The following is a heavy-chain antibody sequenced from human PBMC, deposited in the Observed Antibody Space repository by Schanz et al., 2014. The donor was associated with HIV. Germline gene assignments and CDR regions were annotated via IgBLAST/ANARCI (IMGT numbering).Heavy chain of an antibody. V-gene: IGHV4-31*03. D-gene: IGHD3-22*01. CDR2: IYYSGST. CDR1: GGSINSGGYY. J-gene: IGHJ4*02. CDR3: ARGEGYYYDSSGFPLASGMDV. Sequence: QLQLQESGPGLVKPSETLSLTCNVSGGSINSGGYYWSWIRQHPGKGLEWIGYIYYSGSTYYNPSLKSRVTMSVDTSENHFSLKLSSATVADTAVYYCARGEGYYYDSSGFPLASGMDVWGQGTLVTVSS.